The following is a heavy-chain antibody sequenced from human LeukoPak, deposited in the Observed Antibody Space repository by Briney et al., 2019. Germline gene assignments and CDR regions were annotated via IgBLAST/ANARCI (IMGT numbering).Heavy chain of an antibody. CDR1: GFTFSSYW. D-gene: IGHD2-2*01. CDR3: AREYCSSTSCSRYYYYCMDV. CDR2: IKQDGSEK. J-gene: IGHJ6*03. Sequence: PGGSLRLSCAASGFTFSSYWMSWVRQAPGKGLEWVANIKQDGSEKYYVDSVKGRFTISRDNAKNSLYLQMNSLRAEDTAVYYCAREYCSSTSCSRYYYYCMDVWGKGTTVTVSS. V-gene: IGHV3-7*01.